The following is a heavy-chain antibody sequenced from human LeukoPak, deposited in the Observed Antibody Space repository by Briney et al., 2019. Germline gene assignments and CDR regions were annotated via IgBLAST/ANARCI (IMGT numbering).Heavy chain of an antibody. D-gene: IGHD2-15*01. CDR2: IIPILGIA. J-gene: IGHJ6*02. CDR3: ARVDRGYCSGGSCYYYGMDV. Sequence: SVKVSCKSSGGTFSSYAISWVRQAPGQGLEWMGRIIPILGIANYAQKFQGRVTITADKSTSTAYMELSSLRSEDTAVYYCARVDRGYCSGGSCYYYGMDVWGQGTTVTVSS. V-gene: IGHV1-69*04. CDR1: GGTFSSYA.